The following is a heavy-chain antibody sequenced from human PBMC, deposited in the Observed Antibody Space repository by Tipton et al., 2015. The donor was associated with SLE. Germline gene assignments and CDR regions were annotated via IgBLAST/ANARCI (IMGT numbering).Heavy chain of an antibody. CDR3: ARVLPAYGDSAFDY. CDR1: DGSFSGYY. J-gene: IGHJ4*02. D-gene: IGHD4-17*01. CDR2: IDHSGST. Sequence: AGLVKPSETLSLTCAVYDGSFSGYYWSWIRQPPGKGLEWIGEIDHSGSTNYNPSLKSRVTISVDTSKNQFSLKLSSVTAADSAVYHCARVLPAYGDSAFDYWGQGTLVTVSS. V-gene: IGHV4-34*01.